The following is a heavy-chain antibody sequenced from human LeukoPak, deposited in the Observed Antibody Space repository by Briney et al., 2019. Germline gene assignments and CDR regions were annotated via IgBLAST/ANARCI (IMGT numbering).Heavy chain of an antibody. CDR3: AREGPGYSSGWYPEYFQH. V-gene: IGHV3-7*01. CDR1: RFAFSDYW. J-gene: IGHJ1*01. Sequence: PGGSLRLSCAASRFAFSDYWMNWVRQAPGKGLEWVASIKRDGSDKYYVDSVKGRFTISRDSAKNSLFLQMNSLRAEDTAVYYCAREGPGYSSGWYPEYFQHWGQGTLVTVSS. CDR2: IKRDGSDK. D-gene: IGHD6-19*01.